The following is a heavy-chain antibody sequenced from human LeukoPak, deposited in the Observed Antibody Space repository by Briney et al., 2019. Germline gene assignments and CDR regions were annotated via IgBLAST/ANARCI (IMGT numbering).Heavy chain of an antibody. CDR1: GYTFISYG. CDR3: ARELWGTTLVTPFDY. D-gene: IGHD4-23*01. Sequence: ASVKVSCKASGYTFISYGISWVRQAPGQGLEWMGWITTYNGNTYSVQKFQGRVTMTTDTSTSTAYMELRSLRSDDTAVYYCARELWGTTLVTPFDYWGQGTLVTVSS. V-gene: IGHV1-18*01. J-gene: IGHJ4*02. CDR2: ITTYNGNT.